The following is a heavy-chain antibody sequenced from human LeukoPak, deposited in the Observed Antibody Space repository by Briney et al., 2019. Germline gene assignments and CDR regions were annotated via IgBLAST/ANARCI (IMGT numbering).Heavy chain of an antibody. CDR1: GYTFTSYY. D-gene: IGHD3-22*01. CDR3: ARERSITMIVVAIQGLDY. CDR2: INPNSGGT. J-gene: IGHJ4*02. V-gene: IGHV1-2*02. Sequence: ASVKASCKASGYTFTSYYMHWVRQAPGQGLEWMGWINPNSGGTNYAQKFQGRVTMTRDTSISTAYMELSRLRSDDTAVYYCARERSITMIVVAIQGLDYWGQGTLVTVSS.